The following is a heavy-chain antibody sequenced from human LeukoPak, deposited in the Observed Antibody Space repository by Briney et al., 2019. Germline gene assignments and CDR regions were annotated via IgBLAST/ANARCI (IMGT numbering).Heavy chain of an antibody. Sequence: SETLSLTCIVSGGSISSYYWSWIRQPAGKGLEWIGRIYTSGSTNYNPSLKSRVTMSVDTSKNQFSLKLSSVTAADTAVYYCARENGDYVGHYYYYGMDVWGQGTTVTVSS. V-gene: IGHV4-4*07. CDR3: ARENGDYVGHYYYYGMDV. CDR1: GGSISSYY. CDR2: IYTSGST. J-gene: IGHJ6*02. D-gene: IGHD4-17*01.